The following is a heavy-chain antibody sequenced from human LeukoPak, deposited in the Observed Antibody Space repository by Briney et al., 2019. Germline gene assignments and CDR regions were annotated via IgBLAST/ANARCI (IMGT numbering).Heavy chain of an antibody. CDR3: ARAPGRGESGYFTRYYYYYGMDV. CDR1: GFTFSSYA. J-gene: IGHJ6*02. V-gene: IGHV4-4*07. CDR2: IYTSGST. Sequence: GSLRLSCAASGFTFSSYAMSWIRQPAGKGLEWIGRIYTSGSTNYNPSLKSRVTMSVDTSKNQFSLKLSSVTAADTAVYYCARAPGRGESGYFTRYYYYYGMDVWGQGTTVTVSS. D-gene: IGHD3-3*01.